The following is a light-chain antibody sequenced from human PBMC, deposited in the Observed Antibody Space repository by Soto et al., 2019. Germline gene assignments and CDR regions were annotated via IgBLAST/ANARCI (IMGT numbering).Light chain of an antibody. V-gene: IGLV8-61*01. Sequence: QTVVTQEPSLSVSPGGTVTLTCGWSSGSVSTSHSPSWYQQIPGQPPRTLMYSTNTRSYGVPDRFSGSIVGNKAALTITGARADDECDYYCVLYMGVGINWMFGGGTKVTVL. J-gene: IGLJ3*02. CDR1: SGSVSTSHS. CDR3: VLYMGVGINWM. CDR2: STN.